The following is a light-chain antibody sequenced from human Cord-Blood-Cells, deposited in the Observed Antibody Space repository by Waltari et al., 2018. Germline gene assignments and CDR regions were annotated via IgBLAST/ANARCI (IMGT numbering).Light chain of an antibody. Sequence: QSVLPQPPSASGTPGQRVTIPCSGSSPNTGSNTSNSYQQPPGTAPKRHIYRNNQRPSGVPDRFSGSKSGTSASLAISGLQSEDEADYYCAAWDDSLNGWVFGGGTKLTVL. V-gene: IGLV1-44*01. CDR1: SPNTGSNT. J-gene: IGLJ3*02. CDR3: AAWDDSLNGWV. CDR2: RNN.